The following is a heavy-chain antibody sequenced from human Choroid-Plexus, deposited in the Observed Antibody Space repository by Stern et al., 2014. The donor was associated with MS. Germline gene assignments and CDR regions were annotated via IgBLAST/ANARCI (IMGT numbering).Heavy chain of an antibody. D-gene: IGHD2-15*01. Sequence: VQLVESGGGVAQPGRPLILSCAASGFTFSNFGMHWVRQAPGKGLEWVGLISYDGSDKYYADAGKARFTIFRDNSKNTLYMHMNSLRAEDTAVYYCAKDRQWSTYFFDYWGQGSLVTVSS. CDR1: GFTFSNFG. V-gene: IGHV3-30*18. J-gene: IGHJ4*02. CDR3: AKDRQWSTYFFDY. CDR2: ISYDGSDK.